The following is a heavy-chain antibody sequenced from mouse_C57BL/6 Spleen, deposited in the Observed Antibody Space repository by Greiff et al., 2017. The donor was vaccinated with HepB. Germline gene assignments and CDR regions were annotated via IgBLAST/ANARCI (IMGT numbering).Heavy chain of an antibody. CDR2: ISYDGSN. Sequence: EVKLQESGPGLVKPSQSLSLTCSVTGYSITSGYYWNWIRQFPGNKLEWMGYISYDGSNNYNPSLKNRISITRDTSKNQFFLKLNSVTTEDTATYYCARDQILITTVVAFDYWGQGTTLTVSS. D-gene: IGHD1-1*01. V-gene: IGHV3-6*01. J-gene: IGHJ2*01. CDR3: ARDQILITTVVAFDY. CDR1: GYSITSGYY.